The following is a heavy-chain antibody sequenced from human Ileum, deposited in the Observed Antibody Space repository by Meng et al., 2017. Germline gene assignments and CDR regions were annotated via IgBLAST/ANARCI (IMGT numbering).Heavy chain of an antibody. CDR1: GASVTTSHYQ. Sequence: QGSLQRGVAGLFTPSETLSLICIVSGASVTTSHYQWGWIRQPPGKGLELIGYASTNYNPSLQSRLTISVDTSKNQVSLKLTSVTAADTAVYYCARDHWGSLDYWGQGILVTVSS. CDR3: ARDHWGSLDY. J-gene: IGHJ4*02. CDR2: AST. V-gene: IGHV4-61*01. D-gene: IGHD7-27*01.